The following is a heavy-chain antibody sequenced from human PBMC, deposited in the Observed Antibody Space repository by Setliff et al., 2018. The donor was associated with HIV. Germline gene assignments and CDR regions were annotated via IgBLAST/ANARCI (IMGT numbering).Heavy chain of an antibody. J-gene: IGHJ3*02. Sequence: GASVKVSCKSSGYTFTGHYIHWVRQAPGQGLEWMGWINPNTGGTNYAKKFQGRVTMTRDTSISTAYMELRRLRSDDTAMYYCARDQTPLDAFDIWGQGTMVTVS. CDR2: INPNTGGT. CDR1: GYTFTGHY. D-gene: IGHD2-15*01. V-gene: IGHV1-2*02. CDR3: ARDQTPLDAFDI.